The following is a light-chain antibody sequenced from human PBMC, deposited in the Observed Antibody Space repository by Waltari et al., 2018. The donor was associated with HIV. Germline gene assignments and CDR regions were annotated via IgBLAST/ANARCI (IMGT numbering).Light chain of an antibody. Sequence: EIVLTQSPASLSLSPGERATLSCRASQSVATYLAWYQHKPGQAPRLLLYDVFQRATGITARFSGSGSGTDFTLTISSLEPEDFAVYYCQERSSWPPAFGQGTRLEIK. CDR3: QERSSWPPA. V-gene: IGKV3-11*01. CDR1: QSVATY. CDR2: DVF. J-gene: IGKJ5*01.